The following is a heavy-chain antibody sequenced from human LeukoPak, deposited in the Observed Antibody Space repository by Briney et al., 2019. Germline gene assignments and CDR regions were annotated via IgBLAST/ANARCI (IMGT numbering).Heavy chain of an antibody. D-gene: IGHD3-10*01. Sequence: SVKVSCKASGGTFSSYAISWVRQAPGQGLEWMGGIIPIFGTANYAQKFQGRVTITADTSTSTAYMELRSLRSDDTAVYYCAKDFPGYMDVWGKGTTVTVSS. V-gene: IGHV1-69*06. J-gene: IGHJ6*03. CDR1: GGTFSSYA. CDR3: AKDFPGYMDV. CDR2: IIPIFGTA.